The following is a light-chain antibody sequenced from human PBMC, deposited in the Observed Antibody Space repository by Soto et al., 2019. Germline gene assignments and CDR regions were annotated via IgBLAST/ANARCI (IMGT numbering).Light chain of an antibody. CDR2: GAS. J-gene: IGKJ4*01. CDR3: QQYGTSPALT. CDR1: RDISNN. V-gene: IGKV3-20*01. Sequence: ETVMTQSPATLSLSPGERATLSCRASRDISNNLAWYQQKPGQAPRLLIYGASSRATGIPARFIGSGSGTDFTLTISRLEPEDFAVYYCQQYGTSPALTFGGGTKVDI.